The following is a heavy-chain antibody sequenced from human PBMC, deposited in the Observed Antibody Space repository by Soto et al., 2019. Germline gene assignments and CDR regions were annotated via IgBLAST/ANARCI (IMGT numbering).Heavy chain of an antibody. Sequence: QVQLVESGGGVVQPGKSLRLSCEVSGFPFRSYGMHWVRQAPGKGLEWVALISYDGCAKYYDDSVKGRFTISRDNSKNTVFLQMNSLRAEDTAVYYCAKGPLSVTIAGMDVWGQGTTVTVSS. J-gene: IGHJ6*02. CDR2: ISYDGCAK. CDR1: GFPFRSYG. D-gene: IGHD3-10*01. CDR3: AKGPLSVTIAGMDV. V-gene: IGHV3-30*18.